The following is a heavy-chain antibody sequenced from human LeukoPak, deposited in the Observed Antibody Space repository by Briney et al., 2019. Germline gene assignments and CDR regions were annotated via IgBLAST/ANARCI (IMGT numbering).Heavy chain of an antibody. D-gene: IGHD5-24*01. J-gene: IGHJ4*02. Sequence: PSETLSLTCTVSGGSISSYYWSWIRQPAGKGLGWIGRIYTSGSTNYNPSLKSRVTISVDTSKNQFSLKLSSVTAADTAVYYCARGMEMAPNFDYWGQGTLVTVSS. CDR3: ARGMEMAPNFDY. CDR2: IYTSGST. V-gene: IGHV4-4*07. CDR1: GGSISSYY.